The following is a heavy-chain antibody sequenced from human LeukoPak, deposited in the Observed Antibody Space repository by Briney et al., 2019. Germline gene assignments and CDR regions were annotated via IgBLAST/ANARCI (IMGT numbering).Heavy chain of an antibody. CDR3: ARTYFDIFTGPRDIPHYFDY. CDR1: GFTFSDYY. J-gene: IGHJ4*02. D-gene: IGHD3-9*01. V-gene: IGHV3-11*01. CDR2: MSSSDSTI. Sequence: GGSLRLSCAASGFTFSDYYMSWIRQAPGKGLEWISYMSSSDSTIYYADSVKGRFTISRDNAKNSLYLQMNSLRAEDTAVYYCARTYFDIFTGPRDIPHYFDYWGQGTLVSVFS.